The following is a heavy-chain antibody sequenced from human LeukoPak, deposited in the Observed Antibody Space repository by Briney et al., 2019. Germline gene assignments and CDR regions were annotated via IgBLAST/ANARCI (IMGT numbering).Heavy chain of an antibody. V-gene: IGHV3-30*03. D-gene: IGHD4-17*01. CDR2: ILYDGSNK. CDR3: ARHGDYFDY. Sequence: PGGSLRLSCTASGFTFSNFWMGWVRQAPGKGLEWVAVILYDGSNKYYVDSVKGRFTISRDNSKNTLYLQMNSLRAEDTAVYYCARHGDYFDYWGQGTLATVSS. J-gene: IGHJ4*02. CDR1: GFTFSNFW.